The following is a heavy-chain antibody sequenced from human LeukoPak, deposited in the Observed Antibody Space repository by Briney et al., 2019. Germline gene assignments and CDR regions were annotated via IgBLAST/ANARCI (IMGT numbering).Heavy chain of an antibody. CDR3: AKGAADYYDSSGYYGIDY. CDR1: GFTFSSYA. CDR2: ISGSGGST. V-gene: IGHV3-23*01. D-gene: IGHD3-22*01. Sequence: LTGGSLRLSCAASGFTFSSYAMSWVRQAPGKGLEWVSAISGSGGSTCYADSVKGRFTISRDNSKNTLYLQMNSLRAEDTAVYYCAKGAADYYDSSGYYGIDYWGQGTLVTVSS. J-gene: IGHJ4*02.